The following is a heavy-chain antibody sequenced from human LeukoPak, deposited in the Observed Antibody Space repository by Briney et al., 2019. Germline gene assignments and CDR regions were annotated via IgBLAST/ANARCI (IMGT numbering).Heavy chain of an antibody. J-gene: IGHJ4*02. CDR2: ISPYNGNT. CDR3: ARAGSGSGWYFDY. D-gene: IGHD6-19*01. CDR1: GYDFTSVG. V-gene: IGHV1-18*01. Sequence: GASVKVSCKASGYDFTSVGITWVRRAPGPGLEWMGWISPYNGNTRYAQKFQGRVAMTTDTSTTTAYMELRGLRINDTAVYYCARAGSGSGWYFDYWGQGTLVTVSS.